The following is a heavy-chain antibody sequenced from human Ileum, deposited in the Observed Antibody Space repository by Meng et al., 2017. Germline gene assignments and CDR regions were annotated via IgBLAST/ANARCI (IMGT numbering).Heavy chain of an antibody. J-gene: IGHJ5*02. CDR3: ARGYFTAAAGRDNWFDP. CDR2: ISSSSSYI. V-gene: IGHV3-21*01. Sequence: GESLKISCAASGFTFSSYSMNWVRQAPGKGLEWVTSISSSSSYIYYADSVKGRFTISRDNAKNSLYLQMNSLRAGDTAVYYCARGYFTAAAGRDNWFDPWGQGTLVTVSS. CDR1: GFTFSSYS. D-gene: IGHD6-13*01.